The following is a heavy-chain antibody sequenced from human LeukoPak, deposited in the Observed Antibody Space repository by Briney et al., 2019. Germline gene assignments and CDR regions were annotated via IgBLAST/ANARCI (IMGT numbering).Heavy chain of an antibody. D-gene: IGHD3-22*01. Sequence: ASVKVSCKASGYTFTSYGISWVRQAPGQGLEWMGWINPNSGGTNYAQKFQGRVTMTRDTSISTAYMELSRLRSDDTAVYYCARGPMIVVVITTLIPFDYWGQGTLVTVSS. J-gene: IGHJ4*02. CDR1: GYTFTSYG. CDR3: ARGPMIVVVITTLIPFDY. V-gene: IGHV1-2*02. CDR2: INPNSGGT.